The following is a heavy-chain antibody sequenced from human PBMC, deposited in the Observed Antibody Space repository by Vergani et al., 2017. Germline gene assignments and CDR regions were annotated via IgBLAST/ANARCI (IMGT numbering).Heavy chain of an antibody. J-gene: IGHJ5*02. CDR2: MYHSGST. D-gene: IGHD3-10*01. V-gene: IGHV4-61*08. CDR1: GGSITYGAFY. Sequence: QVQLQESGPGLVKPSETLSLTCTVPGGSITYGAFYWSWIRQPPGKELEWIGYMYHSGSTNYNPSLETGVTISGDTSKNQFSLKLNSVTAADTAVYYCGRVADFYGLGRRLLDLWGQGILVTVSS. CDR3: GRVADFYGLGRRLLDL.